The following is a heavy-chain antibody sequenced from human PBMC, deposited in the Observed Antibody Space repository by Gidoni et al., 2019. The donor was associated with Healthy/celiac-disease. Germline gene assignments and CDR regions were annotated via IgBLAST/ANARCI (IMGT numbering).Heavy chain of an antibody. CDR3: AKEFSRYGGQEYYFDY. D-gene: IGHD4-17*01. Sequence: QVQLVESGGGVVQPGRSLRLSCAASGFTFSSYGMHWVRQAPGKGLEWVAVISYDGSNKYYADSVKGRFTISRDNSKNTLYLQMNSLRAEDTAVYYCAKEFSRYGGQEYYFDYWGQGTLVTVSS. CDR2: ISYDGSNK. CDR1: GFTFSSYG. V-gene: IGHV3-30*18. J-gene: IGHJ4*02.